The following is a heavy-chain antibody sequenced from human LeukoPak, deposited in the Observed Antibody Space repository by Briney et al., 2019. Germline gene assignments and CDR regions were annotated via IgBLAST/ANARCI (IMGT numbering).Heavy chain of an antibody. J-gene: IGHJ4*02. Sequence: GGSLRLSCAASGFTFSSYAMSRVRQAPGKGLEWVSAISGSGGSTYYADSVKGRFTISRDNSKNTLYLQMNSLRAEDTAVYYCAKSFVAYSSGWYYFDYWGQGTLVTVSS. D-gene: IGHD6-19*01. CDR2: ISGSGGST. V-gene: IGHV3-23*01. CDR1: GFTFSSYA. CDR3: AKSFVAYSSGWYYFDY.